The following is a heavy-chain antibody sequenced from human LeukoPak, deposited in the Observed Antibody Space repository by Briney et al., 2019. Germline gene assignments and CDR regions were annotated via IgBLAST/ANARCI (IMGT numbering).Heavy chain of an antibody. J-gene: IGHJ4*02. CDR3: ARETIAVAGTWDY. V-gene: IGHV3-33*01. CDR2: IWYDGSNK. Sequence: GGSPRLSCAASGFTFSSYGMHWVRQAPGKGLEWVAVIWYDGSNKYYADSVKGRFTISRDNSKNTLYLQMNSLRAEDTAVYYCARETIAVAGTWDYWGQGTLVTVSS. CDR1: GFTFSSYG. D-gene: IGHD6-19*01.